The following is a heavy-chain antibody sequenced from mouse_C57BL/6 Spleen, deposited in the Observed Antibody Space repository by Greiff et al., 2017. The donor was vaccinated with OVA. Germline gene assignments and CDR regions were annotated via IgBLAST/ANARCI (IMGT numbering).Heavy chain of an antibody. J-gene: IGHJ2*01. D-gene: IGHD2-2*01. CDR2: IYWDDAK. CDR1: GFSLSTSGMG. V-gene: IGHV8-12*01. CDR3: ARSPLYYGYGFDY. Sequence: QVTLKVCGPGILQSSQTLSLTCSFSGFSLSTSGMGVIWIRQPSGKGLEWLAHIYWDDAKRYNPSLKSRLTISKDTSSNQVFLKITSVDTADTATYYCARSPLYYGYGFDYWGQGTTLTVSS.